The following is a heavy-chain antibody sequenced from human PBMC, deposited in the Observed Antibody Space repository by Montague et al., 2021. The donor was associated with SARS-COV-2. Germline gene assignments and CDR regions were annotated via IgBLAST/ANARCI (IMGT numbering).Heavy chain of an antibody. Sequence: SETLSLTCTVSGGSVNSTNWWSWVRQPPGKGLEWIAEVYRAGGTXLNPGFRSRVTLSIDRSKNLFSLNLNSVTVADTAVYYCARTGAYDHFDYWGPGTLVIVSS. D-gene: IGHD5-12*01. CDR3: ARTGAYDHFDY. CDR2: VYRAGGT. V-gene: IGHV4-4*02. J-gene: IGHJ4*02. CDR1: GGSVNSTNW.